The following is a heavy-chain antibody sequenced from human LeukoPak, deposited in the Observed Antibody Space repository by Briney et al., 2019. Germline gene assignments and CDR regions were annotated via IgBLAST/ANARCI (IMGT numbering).Heavy chain of an antibody. D-gene: IGHD6-13*01. J-gene: IGHJ4*02. Sequence: AGGSLRLSCVASGFTVSDNYMSWVRQAPGKGLEWVSVMYSRGDTYYANSVKGRFTFSRDISKNTLYLQMDGLRNEDTAMYYCARDAPKVPAAGVLAFGGQGTLVIVSS. CDR3: ARDAPKVPAAGVLAF. CDR1: GFTVSDNY. CDR2: MYSRGDT. V-gene: IGHV3-53*01.